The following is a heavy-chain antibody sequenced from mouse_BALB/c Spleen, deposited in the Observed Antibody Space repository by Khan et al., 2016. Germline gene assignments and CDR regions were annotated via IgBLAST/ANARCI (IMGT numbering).Heavy chain of an antibody. J-gene: IGHJ4*01. V-gene: IGHV3-8*02. D-gene: IGHD2-3*01. CDR3: ARIYDDFYYAMDY. CDR2: ISYSGST. Sequence: EVQLQESGPSLVEPSQTLSLTCSVTVDSITSGFWNWIRKFPGNKLEYMGYISYSGSTYYNPSLKSRISITRDTSKNQYYLQLNSVTTEDTATYYCARIYDDFYYAMDYWGQGTSVNVSS. CDR1: VDSITSGF.